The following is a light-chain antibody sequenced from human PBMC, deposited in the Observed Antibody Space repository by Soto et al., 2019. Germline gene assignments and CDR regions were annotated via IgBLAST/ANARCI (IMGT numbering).Light chain of an antibody. CDR1: SSDVGSYNF. Sequence: QSVLTQPASVSGSPGQSITISCTGTSSDVGSYNFVSWYQQLPGKAPKLMIYEVSNRPSGVSNRFSGSKSGNTASLTISGLQAEDEADYYCSSYTTSASYVFGSGTKVTV. J-gene: IGLJ1*01. V-gene: IGLV2-14*01. CDR3: SSYTTSASYV. CDR2: EVS.